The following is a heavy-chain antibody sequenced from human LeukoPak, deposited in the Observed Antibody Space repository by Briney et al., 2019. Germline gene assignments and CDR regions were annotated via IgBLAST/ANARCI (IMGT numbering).Heavy chain of an antibody. J-gene: IGHJ5*02. CDR2: ITGSGGRT. CDR1: GFTFSVYG. D-gene: IGHD6-19*01. CDR3: AKDSGYSSGLGSADWFDP. Sequence: GGSLRLSCAVSGFTFSVYGMSWVRQAPGKGLEWVSAITGSGGRTYYADSEKGRFTISRDNSKNTLYLQMNSLRAEDTAVYYCAKDSGYSSGLGSADWFDPWGQGTLVTVSS. V-gene: IGHV3-23*01.